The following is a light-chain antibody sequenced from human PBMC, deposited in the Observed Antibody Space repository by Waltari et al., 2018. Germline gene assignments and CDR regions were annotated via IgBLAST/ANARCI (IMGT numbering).Light chain of an antibody. Sequence: QSALTQPPSASGSPGRSVTLSCTGTSSDVGGYNYVSWYQQHPGKAPKLMIYEVSKRPSGVPDRFSGSKSGNTASLTVSGLQAEDEADYYCSSYAGSNNVVFGGGTKLTVL. CDR1: SSDVGGYNY. CDR3: SSYAGSNNVV. CDR2: EVS. J-gene: IGLJ2*01. V-gene: IGLV2-8*01.